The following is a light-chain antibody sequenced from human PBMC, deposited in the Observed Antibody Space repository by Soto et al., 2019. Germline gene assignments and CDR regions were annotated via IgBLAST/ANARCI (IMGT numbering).Light chain of an antibody. CDR2: DAS. CDR1: QSVSRNY. Sequence: EIVLTQSPGTLSLSPGERASLSCRASQSVSRNYVAWYHYKPGQAPRLLIYDASTRATGIPDRFSGSGSGADFTLTISRLEREDFVVYFCQQYGWTPLTFGGGSKVEIK. V-gene: IGKV3-20*01. CDR3: QQYGWTPLT. J-gene: IGKJ4*01.